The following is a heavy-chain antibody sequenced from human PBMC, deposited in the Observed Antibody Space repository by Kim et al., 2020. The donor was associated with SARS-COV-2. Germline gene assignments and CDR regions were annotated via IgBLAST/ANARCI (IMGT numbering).Heavy chain of an antibody. V-gene: IGHV3-23*01. CDR3: AKGGFDSSGGIAVYVDF. D-gene: IGHD2-15*01. J-gene: IGHJ4*02. Sequence: GKGRFTPSRDNSKNTLYLQMSSLRAEDTAVYYCAKGGFDSSGGIAVYVDFWGQGTLVTVSS.